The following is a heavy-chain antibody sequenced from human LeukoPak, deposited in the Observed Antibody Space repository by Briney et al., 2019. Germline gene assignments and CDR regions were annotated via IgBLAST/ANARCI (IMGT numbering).Heavy chain of an antibody. CDR1: GYTFTSYG. CDR2: ISAYNGNT. D-gene: IGHD1-1*01. J-gene: IGHJ4*02. Sequence: GASVKVSCKASGYTFTSYGISWVRQAPGQGLEWMGWISAYNGNTNYAQKLQGRVTMTTDTSTNTAYMELRSLRSDDTAVYYCARELSGMVQSYVDYWGQGTLVTVSS. CDR3: ARELSGMVQSYVDY. V-gene: IGHV1-18*01.